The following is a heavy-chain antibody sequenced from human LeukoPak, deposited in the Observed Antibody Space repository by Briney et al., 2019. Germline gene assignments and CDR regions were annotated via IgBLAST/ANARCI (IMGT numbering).Heavy chain of an antibody. CDR1: GYSISSGYY. J-gene: IGHJ4*02. CDR3: ARDLYGDYFFDY. V-gene: IGHV3-7*01. CDR2: IKEDGSER. Sequence: ETLSLTCTVSGYSISSGYYWGWIRQAPGKGLEWVANIKEDGSERYYVDSMKGRFTISRDNAKNSLYLQMNSLRAEDTAVYYCARDLYGDYFFDYWGQGTLVTVSS. D-gene: IGHD4-17*01.